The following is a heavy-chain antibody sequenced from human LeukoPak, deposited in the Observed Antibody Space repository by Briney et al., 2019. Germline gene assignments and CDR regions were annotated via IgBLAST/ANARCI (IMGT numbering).Heavy chain of an antibody. V-gene: IGHV3-21*01. CDR3: ARGGSGWYYFDY. Sequence: PGGSLRLSCAASGFTFNSCSINWVRQAPGKGLEWVSSISSSSYIYYADSVKGRFTISRDNAKNSLYLQMNSLRAEDTAVYYCARGGSGWYYFDYWGQGTLVTVSS. CDR1: GFTFNSCS. J-gene: IGHJ4*02. D-gene: IGHD6-19*01. CDR2: ISSSSYI.